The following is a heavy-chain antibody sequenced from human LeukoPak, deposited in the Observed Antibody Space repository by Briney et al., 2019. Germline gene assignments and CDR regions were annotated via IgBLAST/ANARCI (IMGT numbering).Heavy chain of an antibody. V-gene: IGHV1-69*04. CDR1: GGTFSSYT. J-gene: IGHJ4*02. CDR3: ARDGQSSSWYDY. Sequence: SVKVSCKASGGTFSSYTISWVRQAPGQGLEWMGRIIPILGIANYAQKFQGRVTITADKSTSTAYMELSSLRSEDTAVYYCARDGQSSSWYDYWGQGTLSPSPQ. D-gene: IGHD6-13*01. CDR2: IIPILGIA.